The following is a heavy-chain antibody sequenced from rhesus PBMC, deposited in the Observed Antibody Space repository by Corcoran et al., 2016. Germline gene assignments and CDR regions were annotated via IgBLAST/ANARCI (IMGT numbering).Heavy chain of an antibody. D-gene: IGHD6-13*01. CDR1: GFTFSSYW. J-gene: IGHJ1*01. V-gene: IGHV3-11*01. CDR2: IFGRTV. Sequence: EVQLAESGGGLVQPGGSLRLSCAASGFTFSSYWLSWVRQAPEKGLEWLSEIFGRTVNYGDSLKGRFTVSRDNAKNSLYLQMSSLRAEDTAVYYCTRRYSSWSGAEYFEFWGQGALVTVSS. CDR3: TRRYSSWSGAEYFEF.